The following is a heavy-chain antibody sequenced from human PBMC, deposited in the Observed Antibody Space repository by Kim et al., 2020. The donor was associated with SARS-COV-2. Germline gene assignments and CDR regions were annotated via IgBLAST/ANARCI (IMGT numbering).Heavy chain of an antibody. J-gene: IGHJ6*02. V-gene: IGHV3-23*01. CDR1: GFTFSSYA. D-gene: IGHD6-13*01. CDR2: ISGSGGST. Sequence: GGSLRLSCAASGFTFSSYAMSWVRQAPGKGLEWVSAISGSGGSTYYADSVKGRFTISRDNSKNTLYLQMNSLRAEDTAVYYCAKDDSSWYVWYYYYGMDVWGQGTTVTVSS. CDR3: AKDDSSWYVWYYYYGMDV.